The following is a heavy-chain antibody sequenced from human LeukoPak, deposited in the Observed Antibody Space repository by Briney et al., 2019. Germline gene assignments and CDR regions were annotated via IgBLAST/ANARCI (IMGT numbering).Heavy chain of an antibody. D-gene: IGHD3-16*01. CDR2: IHYSGST. J-gene: IGHJ3*01. Sequence: SETLSLTCTVSGDSIRSYYWSWIRQPPGKGLEWIGNIHYSGSTKYSSSLKSRVAISVDTSNNQFSLRVTSPTAADTAVYYCARLGALHDAFDVWGQGTLVTVSS. CDR1: GDSIRSYY. CDR3: ARLGALHDAFDV. V-gene: IGHV4-59*12.